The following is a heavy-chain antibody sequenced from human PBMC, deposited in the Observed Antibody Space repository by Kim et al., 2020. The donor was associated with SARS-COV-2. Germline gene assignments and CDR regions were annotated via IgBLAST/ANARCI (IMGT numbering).Heavy chain of an antibody. CDR3: ARQGAYAAKWFDP. V-gene: IGHV4-59*08. D-gene: IGHD2-2*01. J-gene: IGHJ5*02. Sequence: NPSLKSRVTISLDTSKNQFSLKLSSVTAADAAVYYCARQGAYAAKWFDPWGQGTLVTVSS.